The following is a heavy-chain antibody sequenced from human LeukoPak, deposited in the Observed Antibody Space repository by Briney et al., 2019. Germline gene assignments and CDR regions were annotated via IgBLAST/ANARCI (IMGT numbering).Heavy chain of an antibody. J-gene: IGHJ3*02. Sequence: GRSLRLSCAASGFTFDDYAMHWVRQAPGKGLEWVSGISWNSGSIGYADSVKGRFTISRDNAKNSLYLQMNSLRAEDTAVYYCARGRSAFDIWGQGTMVTVSS. CDR3: ARGRSAFDI. V-gene: IGHV3-9*01. CDR2: ISWNSGSI. CDR1: GFTFDDYA.